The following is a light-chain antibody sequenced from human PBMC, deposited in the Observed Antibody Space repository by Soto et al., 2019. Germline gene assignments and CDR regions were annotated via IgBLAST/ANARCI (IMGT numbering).Light chain of an antibody. V-gene: IGLV2-23*02. J-gene: IGLJ3*02. Sequence: QSALTQPASVSGSPGQSITISCTGTISDVGSYNLVSWYQQHPGKAPKLMIYEVSNRPSGISNHFSGSKSGYTASLTISGLQAEDEADYYCCSYAGSSTWVFGGGTKVTVL. CDR1: ISDVGSYNL. CDR3: CSYAGSSTWV. CDR2: EVS.